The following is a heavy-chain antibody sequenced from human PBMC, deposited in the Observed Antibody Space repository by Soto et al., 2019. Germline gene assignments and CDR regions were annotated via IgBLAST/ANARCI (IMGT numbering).Heavy chain of an antibody. CDR2: IYHSGST. CDR3: ARGGACSGGSCYSVFDFAY. Sequence: PSETLSLTCAVYGGSFSDYYWSWIRRPPGKGLEWIGEIYHSGSTDYNPSLKSRVTISVGTTNNQFSLKLSSVTAADTAVYYCARGGACSGGSCYSVFDFAYWGQGTLV. CDR1: GGSFSDYY. J-gene: IGHJ4*02. V-gene: IGHV4-34*01. D-gene: IGHD2-15*01.